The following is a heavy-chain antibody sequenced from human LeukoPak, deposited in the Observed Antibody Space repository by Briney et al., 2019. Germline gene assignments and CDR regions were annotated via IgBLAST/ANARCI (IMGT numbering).Heavy chain of an antibody. D-gene: IGHD3-10*01. Sequence: GGSLRLSCAASGFTFSSYAMSWVRQAPGKGLGWVSAISGSGGSTYYADSVKGRFTISRDNSKNTLYLQMNSLRAEDTAVYYCAKNVLLWFGESSYFDYWGQGTLVTVSS. CDR1: GFTFSSYA. CDR2: ISGSGGST. J-gene: IGHJ4*02. V-gene: IGHV3-23*01. CDR3: AKNVLLWFGESSYFDY.